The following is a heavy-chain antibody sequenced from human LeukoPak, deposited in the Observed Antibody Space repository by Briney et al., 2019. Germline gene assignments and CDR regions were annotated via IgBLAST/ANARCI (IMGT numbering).Heavy chain of an antibody. J-gene: IGHJ6*03. V-gene: IGHV1-69*13. CDR1: GGTFSSYA. D-gene: IGHD1-14*01. CDR3: AREPTGFKTYYYYYMDV. Sequence: SVKVSCKASGGTFSSYAISWVRQAPGQGLEWMGGIIPIFGTANYAQKFQGRVTITADESTSTAYMELSSLRSEDTAVYYCAREPTGFKTYYYYYMDVWGKGTTVTVSS. CDR2: IIPIFGTA.